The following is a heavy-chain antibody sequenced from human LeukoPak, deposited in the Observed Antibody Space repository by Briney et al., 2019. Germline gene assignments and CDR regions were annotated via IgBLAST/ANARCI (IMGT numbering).Heavy chain of an antibody. CDR1: GFTFDDYA. J-gene: IGHJ3*02. V-gene: IGHV3-9*01. CDR2: ISWNSGSI. CDR3: AKDIGLGYSYGPGAFDI. Sequence: GGSLRLSWAASGFTFDDYAMHWVRQAPGKGLEWVSGISWNSGSIGYADSVKGRFTISRDNAKNSLYLQMNSLRAEDTALYYCAKDIGLGYSYGPGAFDIWGQGTMVTVSS. D-gene: IGHD5-18*01.